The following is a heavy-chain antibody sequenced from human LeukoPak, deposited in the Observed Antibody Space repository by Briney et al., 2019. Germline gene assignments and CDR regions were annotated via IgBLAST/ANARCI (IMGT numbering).Heavy chain of an antibody. CDR3: ARDYRVPAADYYYYYGMDV. CDR1: GYTFTSYG. V-gene: IGHV1-18*01. CDR2: ISAYNGNT. J-gene: IGHJ6*02. D-gene: IGHD2-2*01. Sequence: GASVKVSCKASGYTFTSYGISWVRQAPGQGLEWMGWISAYNGNTNYAQKLQGRVTMTTDTSTSTAYMELRSLRSDDTAVYYCARDYRVPAADYYYYYGMDVWGQGTTVTVSS.